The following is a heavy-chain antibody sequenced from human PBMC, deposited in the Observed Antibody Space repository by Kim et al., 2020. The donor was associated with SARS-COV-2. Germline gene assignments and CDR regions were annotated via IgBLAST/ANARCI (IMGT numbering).Heavy chain of an antibody. CDR2: IYSGGST. CDR1: GFTVSSNY. J-gene: IGHJ6*02. CDR3: ARGRDYYYYYGMDV. V-gene: IGHV3-53*01. Sequence: GGSLRLSCAASGFTVSSNYMSWVRQAPGKGLEWVSVIYSGGSTYYADSVKGRFTISRDNSKNTLYLQMNSLRAEDTAVYYCARGRDYYYYYGMDVWGQGTTVTVSS. D-gene: IGHD3-10*01.